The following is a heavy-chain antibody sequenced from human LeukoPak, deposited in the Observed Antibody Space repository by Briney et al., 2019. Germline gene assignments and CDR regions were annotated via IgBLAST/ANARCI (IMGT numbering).Heavy chain of an antibody. J-gene: IGHJ4*02. Sequence: PSETLSLTCAVYDGSVSGYYWSWIRQPPGKGLEWIGEINHSGSTNYNPSLKSRVTISVDTSKNQFSLKLSSVTAADTAVYYCARDRGYSGYDGLDYWGQGTLVTVSS. CDR3: ARDRGYSGYDGLDY. CDR2: INHSGST. V-gene: IGHV4-34*01. D-gene: IGHD5-12*01. CDR1: DGSVSGYY.